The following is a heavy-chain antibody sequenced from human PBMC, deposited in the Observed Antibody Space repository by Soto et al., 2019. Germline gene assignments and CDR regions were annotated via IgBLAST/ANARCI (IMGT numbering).Heavy chain of an antibody. V-gene: IGHV3-7*04. J-gene: IGHJ4*02. CDR1: GFTFISCW. D-gene: IGHD4-17*01. CDR3: ARDHASTTIPNY. Sequence: EVQLVESGGGWVRPGGSRRPSCAPSGFTFISCWMTWVRQAPGKGLEWVANIKQDGSENYYVDSVKGRFTISRDNAQNSLYLQMNSPRAGDTAVYYCARDHASTTIPNYWGQGILVTVSS. CDR2: IKQDGSEN.